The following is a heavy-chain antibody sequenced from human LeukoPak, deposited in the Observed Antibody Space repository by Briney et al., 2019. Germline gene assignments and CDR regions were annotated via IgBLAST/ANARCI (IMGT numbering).Heavy chain of an antibody. CDR3: AKHIYGGNSAGQFDY. CDR2: ISGSGAST. D-gene: IGHD4-23*01. CDR1: GFTFSVYS. V-gene: IGHV3-23*01. J-gene: IGHJ4*02. Sequence: PGGSLRLSCAASGFTFSVYSMTWVRQAPGKGLEWVSAISGSGASTYYADSVKGRFTISRDNSKNTLSLQMNSLRAEDTAVYHCAKHIYGGNSAGQFDYCGQGTLVTVSS.